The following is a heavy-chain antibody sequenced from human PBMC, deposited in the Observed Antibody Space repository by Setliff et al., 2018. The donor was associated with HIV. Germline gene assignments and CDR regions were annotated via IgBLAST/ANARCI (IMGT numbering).Heavy chain of an antibody. J-gene: IGHJ4*02. CDR2: INRSGSA. CDR1: GGSFSGHS. CDR3: ARQSTVAAAGFDF. V-gene: IGHV4-34*01. Sequence: TSETLSLTCAVYGGSFSGHSWTWIRQPPGKGLEWIGEINRSGSANYNRSLKSRVTMSVDTSKRQFSLKLDSVTAADTAIYYCARQSTVAAAGFDFWGQGTLVTVS. D-gene: IGHD6-13*01.